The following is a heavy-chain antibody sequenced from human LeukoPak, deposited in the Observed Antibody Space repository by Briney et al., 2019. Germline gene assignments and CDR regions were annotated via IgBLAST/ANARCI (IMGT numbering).Heavy chain of an antibody. V-gene: IGHV1-69*04. Sequence: ASVKVSCKASGGTFSSYAISWVRQAPGQGLEWMGRIIPILGIANYAQKFQGRVTITADKSTSTAYMELSSLRSEDTAVYYCARVPYSGSPLVAFDIWGQGTMVTVSS. CDR2: IIPILGIA. CDR1: GGTFSSYA. D-gene: IGHD1-26*01. CDR3: ARVPYSGSPLVAFDI. J-gene: IGHJ3*02.